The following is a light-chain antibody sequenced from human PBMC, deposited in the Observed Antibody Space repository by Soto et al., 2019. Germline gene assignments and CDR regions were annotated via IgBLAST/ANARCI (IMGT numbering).Light chain of an antibody. CDR2: RNN. J-gene: IGLJ1*01. V-gene: IGLV1-47*01. CDR3: AAWDDSLSGHYV. CDR1: SSNIGSNY. Sequence: QSVLTQPSSASGTPGQRVTISCSGSSSNIGSNYVYWYQHLPGTAPKLLIYRNNQRPSGVPDRFSGSKSGTSASLGISGLRSDDESDYYCAAWDDSLSGHYVFGPGTKLTVL.